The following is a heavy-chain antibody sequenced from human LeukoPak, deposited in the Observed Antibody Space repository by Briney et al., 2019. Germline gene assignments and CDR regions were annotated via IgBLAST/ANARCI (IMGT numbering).Heavy chain of an antibody. CDR1: GFTFSSYS. Sequence: GGSLRLSCAAPGFTFSSYSMNWVRQASGKGLEWVSSISSSSSYIYYADSVKGRFTISRDNAKNSLYVQMNSLRAEDTAVYYCARWVNSGSYKLFYGMDVWGQGTTVTVSS. V-gene: IGHV3-21*01. J-gene: IGHJ6*02. CDR3: ARWVNSGSYKLFYGMDV. CDR2: ISSSSSYI. D-gene: IGHD1-26*01.